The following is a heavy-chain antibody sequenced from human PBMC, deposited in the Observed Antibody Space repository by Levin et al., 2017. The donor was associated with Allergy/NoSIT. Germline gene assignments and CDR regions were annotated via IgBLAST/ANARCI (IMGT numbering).Heavy chain of an antibody. CDR2: ISTTVDGGRT. CDR1: GFAFSEAW. V-gene: IGHV3-15*07. CDR3: SSWYFTYGVDV. Sequence: GESLKISCAASGFAFSEAWMTWVRQAPGKGLEWVGRISTTVDGGRTDYAAPVQGRFTISRDDSKNTFYLQMNNLKTEDTAVYYCSSWYFTYGVDVWGQGGTVTVSS. D-gene: IGHD6-13*01. J-gene: IGHJ6*02.